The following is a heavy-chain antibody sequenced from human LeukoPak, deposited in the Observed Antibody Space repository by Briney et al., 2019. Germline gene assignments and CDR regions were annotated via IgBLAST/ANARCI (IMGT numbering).Heavy chain of an antibody. J-gene: IGHJ4*02. CDR3: ARLYGSGSADY. CDR1: GGSLSSYY. Sequence: PSETLSLTCTVSGGSLSSYYWSWIRQPPGKGLEWIGYIYYSVTTNYNPSLKSRVTISVDTSKNQFSLKLSSVTAADTAVYYCARLYGSGSADYWGQGTLVTVSS. CDR2: IYYSVTT. D-gene: IGHD3-10*01. V-gene: IGHV4-59*08.